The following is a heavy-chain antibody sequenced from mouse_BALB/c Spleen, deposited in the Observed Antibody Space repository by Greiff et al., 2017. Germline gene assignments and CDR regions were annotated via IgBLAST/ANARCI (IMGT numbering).Heavy chain of an antibody. D-gene: IGHD5-1*01. CDR2: ISNLAYSI. CDR1: GFTFSDYG. J-gene: IGHJ1*01. CDR3: ARGGSNWYFDF. V-gene: IGHV5-15*02. Sequence: DVKLVESGGGLVQPGGSRKLSCAASGFTFSDYGMAWVRQAPGKGPEWLAFISNLAYSIYYIDTVTGRFTISRENAKNTLYLEMSSLRSEDTAIYYYARGGSNWYFDFWGAGTTVTVSS.